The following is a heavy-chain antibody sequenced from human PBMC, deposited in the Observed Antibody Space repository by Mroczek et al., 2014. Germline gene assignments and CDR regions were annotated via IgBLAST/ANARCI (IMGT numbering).Heavy chain of an antibody. CDR2: IYTSGST. J-gene: IGHJ6*03. V-gene: IGHV4-4*07. D-gene: IGHD2-2*02. CDR3: ARVSRCSSTSCYTYYYYYMDV. CDR1: GGSISSYY. Sequence: KESGPGLVKPSETLSLTCTVSGGSISSYYWSWIRQPAGKGLEWIGRIYTSGSTNYNPSLKSRVTMSVDTSKNQFSLKLSSVTAADTAVYYCARVSRCSSTSCYTYYYYYMDVVGTKGHGHRL.